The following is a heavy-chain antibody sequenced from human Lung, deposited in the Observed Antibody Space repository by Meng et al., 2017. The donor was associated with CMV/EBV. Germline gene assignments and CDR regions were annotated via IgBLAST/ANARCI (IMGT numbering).Heavy chain of an antibody. J-gene: IGHJ6*01. CDR1: GYTFTRYD. Sequence: ASVKVSXKASGYTFTRYDINWVRQAAGQGLEWMGWMNTNSGNTGYAQKFQGRVTMTRNTATGTAYMELRSLKSEDTAVYYCAREEILVEASAIGRAKYYYSGMDVWGQRTTVTVSS. V-gene: IGHV1-8*01. D-gene: IGHD2-2*02. CDR3: AREEILVEASAIGRAKYYYSGMDV. CDR2: MNTNSGNT.